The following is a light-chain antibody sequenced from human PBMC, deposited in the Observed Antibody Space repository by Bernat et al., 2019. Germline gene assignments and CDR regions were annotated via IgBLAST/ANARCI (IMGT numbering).Light chain of an antibody. J-gene: IGLJ1*01. Sequence: SYELTQPPSVSVSPGQTASITCSGDKLGDKYACWYQQKPGQSPVLVIYQDSKRPSGIPERFSGSNSGNTATLTISGPQAKDEAEYYCQAWDSSTAEDVFGTGTKVTVL. V-gene: IGLV3-1*01. CDR1: KLGDKY. CDR3: QAWDSSTAEDV. CDR2: QDS.